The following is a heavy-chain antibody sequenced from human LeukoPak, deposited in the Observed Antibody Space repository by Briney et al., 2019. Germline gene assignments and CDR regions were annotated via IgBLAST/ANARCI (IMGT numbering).Heavy chain of an antibody. Sequence: GGSLRLSCAASGLTFDDYAMHWVRQAPGKGLEWVSGISWNSGSIGYADSVKGRFTISRDNAKNSLYLQMNSLRAEDTALYYCAKDKAAMAGDAFDIWGQGTMVTVSS. V-gene: IGHV3-9*01. J-gene: IGHJ3*02. D-gene: IGHD6-19*01. CDR2: ISWNSGSI. CDR3: AKDKAAMAGDAFDI. CDR1: GLTFDDYA.